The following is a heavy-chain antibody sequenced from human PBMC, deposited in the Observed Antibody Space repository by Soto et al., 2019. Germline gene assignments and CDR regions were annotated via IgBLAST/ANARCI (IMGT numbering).Heavy chain of an antibody. V-gene: IGHV1-8*01. CDR3: ARRPRNWGFDY. CDR1: GYRFTSYD. Sequence: QVQLVQSGAEVKKPGASVKVSCKASGYRFTSYDINWVRQATGQGFEWMGWMNPNSGNTGYAQKFQGRVTMTRDTSIHTAYMELNSLRSEDTAVYYCARRPRNWGFDYWGQGTLVTVSS. D-gene: IGHD7-27*01. CDR2: MNPNSGNT. J-gene: IGHJ4*02.